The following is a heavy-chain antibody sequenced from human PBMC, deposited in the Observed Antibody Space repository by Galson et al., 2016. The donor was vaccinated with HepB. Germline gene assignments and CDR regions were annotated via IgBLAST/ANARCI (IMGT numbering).Heavy chain of an antibody. D-gene: IGHD3-10*01. CDR3: ATEWFGETNHYFYGLDV. V-gene: IGHV3-21*01. CDR1: GFAFNSYV. Sequence: SLRLSCAASGFAFNSYVMNWVRQAPRKGLEWVASISGRTTYIHYADSVKGRFIISRDNTKKSLYLQMNSLRTDDTAVYFCATEWFGETNHYFYGLDVWGQGTTVTVSS. J-gene: IGHJ6*02. CDR2: ISGRTTYI.